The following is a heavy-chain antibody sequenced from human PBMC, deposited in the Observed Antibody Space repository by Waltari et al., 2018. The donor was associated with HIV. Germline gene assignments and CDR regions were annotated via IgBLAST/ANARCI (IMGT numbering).Heavy chain of an antibody. Sequence: QVQLVQSGAEVKSPGASVKVSCRTSGYILTTSSMHWVRQAPGQRLEWMGWINAGNGNTKYSQKFQDRVTISRDTSASTVYMELISLRSEDTAVYYCARDVDRGRGNWFDPWGQGTLVTVSS. CDR1: GYILTTSS. D-gene: IGHD3-10*01. J-gene: IGHJ5*02. CDR3: ARDVDRGRGNWFDP. CDR2: INAGNGNT. V-gene: IGHV1-3*01.